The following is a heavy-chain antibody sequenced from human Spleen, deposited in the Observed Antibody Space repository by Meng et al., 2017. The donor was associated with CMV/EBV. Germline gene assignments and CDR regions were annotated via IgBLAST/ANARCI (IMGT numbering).Heavy chain of an antibody. CDR3: ARDMGTGDFWSGPAGGWFDP. V-gene: IGHV4-59*01. CDR2: IYYSGST. CDR1: GGSISSYY. Sequence: SETLSLTCTVSGGSISSYYWSWIRQPPGKGLEWIGYIYYSGSTNYNPSLKSRVTISVDTSKNQFSLKLSSVTAADTAVYYCARDMGTGDFWSGPAGGWFDPWGQGTLVTVSS. D-gene: IGHD3-3*01. J-gene: IGHJ5*02.